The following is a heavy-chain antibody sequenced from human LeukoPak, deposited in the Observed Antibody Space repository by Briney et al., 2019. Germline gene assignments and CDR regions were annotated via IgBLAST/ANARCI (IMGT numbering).Heavy chain of an antibody. D-gene: IGHD3-10*01. CDR1: GFIFTNYW. J-gene: IGHJ4*02. CDR2: IYPAGSDT. V-gene: IGHV5-51*01. Sequence: GESLKISCQVSGFIFTNYWIGWVRQMPGKGLESMGLIYPAGSDTTYSPSFQGQVTISADRSISTVYLQWSSLKASDTAMYYCARQSRDGSKNRGYYFDYWGQGTLVTVSS. CDR3: ARQSRDGSKNRGYYFDY.